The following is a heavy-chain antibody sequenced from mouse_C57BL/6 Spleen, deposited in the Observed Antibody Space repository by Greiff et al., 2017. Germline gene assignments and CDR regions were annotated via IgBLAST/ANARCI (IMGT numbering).Heavy chain of an antibody. J-gene: IGHJ4*01. CDR3: ASYDYPYAMDY. CDR2: IDPSDSYT. Sequence: QVQLQQPGAELVKPGASVKLSCKASGYTFTSYWMQWVKQRPGQGLEWIGEIDPSDSYTNYNQKFKGQATLTVDTSSSTAYMQLSSLTSEDSAVYYCASYDYPYAMDYWGQGTSVTVSS. V-gene: IGHV1-50*01. D-gene: IGHD2-4*01. CDR1: GYTFTSYW.